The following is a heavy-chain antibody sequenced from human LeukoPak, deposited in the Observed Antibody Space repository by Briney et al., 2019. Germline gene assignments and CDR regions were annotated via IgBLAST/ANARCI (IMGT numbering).Heavy chain of an antibody. Sequence: GRSLRLSCAASGFTFDDYAMHWVRQAPGKGLEWVSGISWNSGSIGYADSVKGRFTISRDNAENTLYLQMNSLRGEDTAVYYCASGYSSDYGGNAYWGQGTPVTVSS. V-gene: IGHV3-9*01. CDR3: ASGYSSDYGGNAY. D-gene: IGHD4-23*01. CDR1: GFTFDDYA. CDR2: ISWNSGSI. J-gene: IGHJ4*02.